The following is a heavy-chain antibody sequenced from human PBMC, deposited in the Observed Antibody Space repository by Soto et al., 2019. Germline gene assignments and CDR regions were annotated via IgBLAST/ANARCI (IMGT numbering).Heavy chain of an antibody. J-gene: IGHJ4*02. CDR2: IYHVGFT. Sequence: QVHLQESGPGLVKPSGTLSLTCAVSGASVSSSHWWTWVRQPPGKGLEWIGEIYHVGFTSYTPSLKNRVSMSLDQSRNQFSLELGSVTAADTAVYYCARVRPPTSTRPAAVLYSFDYWGQGTLGTVSS. CDR1: GASVSSSHW. V-gene: IGHV4-4*02. D-gene: IGHD2-2*01. CDR3: ARVRPPTSTRPAAVLYSFDY.